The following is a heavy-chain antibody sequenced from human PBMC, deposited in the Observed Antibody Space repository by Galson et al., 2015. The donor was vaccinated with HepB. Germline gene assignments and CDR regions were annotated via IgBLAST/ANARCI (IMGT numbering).Heavy chain of an antibody. CDR2: ISGSGGST. J-gene: IGHJ5*02. CDR1: GFTFRSYA. Sequence: SLRLSCAASGFTFRSYAMSWVRQAPGKGLEWVSAISGSGGSTSHADSVKGRFTISRDNSKNTLYLQMNSLRAEDTAVYYCVLTYTSGFFWFDPWGQRTLVTASS. CDR3: VLTYTSGFFWFDP. V-gene: IGHV3-23*01. D-gene: IGHD5-12*01.